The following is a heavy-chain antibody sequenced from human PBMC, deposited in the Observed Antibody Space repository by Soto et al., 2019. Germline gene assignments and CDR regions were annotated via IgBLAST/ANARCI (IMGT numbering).Heavy chain of an antibody. CDR1: GFTFSTYA. CDR3: ARRGSGSYYDY. D-gene: IGHD1-26*01. Sequence: EVQLLESGGGLIQPGGSLRLSCAASGFTFSTYAMRWVRQAPGKGLEWVSAISGRGDSTYYADSVKGRFTISRDNSKNTLYLQMNSLRAEDTAVYYCARRGSGSYYDYWGQGTLVTVSS. CDR2: ISGRGDST. V-gene: IGHV3-23*01. J-gene: IGHJ4*02.